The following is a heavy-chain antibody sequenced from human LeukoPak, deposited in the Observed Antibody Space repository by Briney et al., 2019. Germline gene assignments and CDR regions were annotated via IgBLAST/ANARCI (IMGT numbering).Heavy chain of an antibody. J-gene: IGHJ4*01. CDR3: VKDSGYGLDY. D-gene: IGHD5-12*01. CDR1: GFTFDDYV. Sequence: GGSLRLSCAASGFTFDDYVMHWVRQVPGKGLEWVSGISWNSESSGYADSVKGRFTISRDNAKNSLYLQMNSLRAEDTALYYDVKDSGYGLDYWGQGTLVTVSS. CDR2: ISWNSESS. V-gene: IGHV3-9*01.